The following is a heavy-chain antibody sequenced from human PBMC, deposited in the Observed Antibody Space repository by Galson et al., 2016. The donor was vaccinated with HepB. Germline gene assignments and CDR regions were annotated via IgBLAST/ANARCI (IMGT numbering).Heavy chain of an antibody. CDR2: IWYDGANI. J-gene: IGHJ4*02. Sequence: SLRLSCAASGFTFSTYGMHWVRQAPGKGLEWVALIWYDGANIYDADSVKGRFTISRDNSKNTLYLQMNSLRAEDTAVYYCAKEWSTPWIDYWGQGTLVTVSS. V-gene: IGHV3-30*02. CDR1: GFTFSTYG. D-gene: IGHD1-26*01. CDR3: AKEWSTPWIDY.